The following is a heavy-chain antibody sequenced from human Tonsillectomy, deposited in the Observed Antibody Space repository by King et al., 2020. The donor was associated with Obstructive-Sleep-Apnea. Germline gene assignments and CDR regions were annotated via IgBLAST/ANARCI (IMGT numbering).Heavy chain of an antibody. V-gene: IGHV1-18*01. CDR3: ARDQEYYGPGSYSYLDL. CDR2: ISAYNGNT. Sequence: VQLVESGAEVKKPGASVKVSCKASGYTFSNYGISWVRQAPGQGLEWMGWISAYNGNTNYAQKLQGRVTMTTDTSTSTAYMELRSLRSDETAVYYCARDQEYYGPGSYSYLDLWGQGTLVTVSS. J-gene: IGHJ5*02. CDR1: GYTFSNYG. D-gene: IGHD3-10*01.